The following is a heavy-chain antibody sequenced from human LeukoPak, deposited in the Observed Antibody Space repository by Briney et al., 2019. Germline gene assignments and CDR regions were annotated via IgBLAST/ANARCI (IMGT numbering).Heavy chain of an antibody. D-gene: IGHD3-16*01. V-gene: IGHV3-64*01. Sequence: GGSLRLSCAASGFTFSSYAMHWVRQAPGKGLEYVSAISSNGGSTYYANSVKGRFTISRDNSKNAVYLHMNSLRPEDTAIYYCARDKVGGPTKFDSWGQGIRVTVSS. CDR3: ARDKVGGPTKFDS. J-gene: IGHJ5*01. CDR2: ISSNGGST. CDR1: GFTFSSYA.